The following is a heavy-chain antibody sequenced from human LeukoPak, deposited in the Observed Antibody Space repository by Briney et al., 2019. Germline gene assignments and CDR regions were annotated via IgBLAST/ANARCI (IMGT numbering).Heavy chain of an antibody. CDR2: ITSSGGSA. D-gene: IGHD3-22*01. J-gene: IGHJ3*02. CDR3: TRYDSSGYYHDAFDI. V-gene: IGHV3-23*01. Sequence: GGSLRLSCAASGFTFSSYAMSWVRQAPGKGLEWVSAITSSGGSAYYADSVKGRFTISRDNSKNTLYLQMNSLRAEDTAVYYCTRYDSSGYYHDAFDIWGQGTMVTVSS. CDR1: GFTFSSYA.